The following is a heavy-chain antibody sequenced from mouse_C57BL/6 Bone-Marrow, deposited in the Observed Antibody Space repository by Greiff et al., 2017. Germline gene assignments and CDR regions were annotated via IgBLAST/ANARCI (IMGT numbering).Heavy chain of an antibody. D-gene: IGHD2-3*01. Sequence: EVKLVESGGDLVKPGGSLKLSCAASGFTFSSYGMSWVRQTPDKRLEWVATISSGGSYTYYPDSVKGRFTISRDNAKNTLYLQMSSLKSEDTAMYYCARHGGWLLYFDYWGQGTTLTVSS. CDR1: GFTFSSYG. J-gene: IGHJ2*01. CDR2: ISSGGSYT. V-gene: IGHV5-6*01. CDR3: ARHGGWLLYFDY.